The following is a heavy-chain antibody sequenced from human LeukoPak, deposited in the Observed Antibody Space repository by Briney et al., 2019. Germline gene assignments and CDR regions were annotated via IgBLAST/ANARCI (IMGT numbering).Heavy chain of an antibody. V-gene: IGHV1-18*01. CDR3: ARDRFPPTYYYDSSGYFFDY. CDR1: GYTFTSYG. Sequence: ASVKVSCKASGYTFTSYGISWVRQAPGQGLEWMGWISAYNGNTNYAQKFQGRVTMTRDTSISTAYMELSRLRSEDTAVYYCARDRFPPTYYYDSSGYFFDYWGQGTLVTVSS. D-gene: IGHD3-22*01. CDR2: ISAYNGNT. J-gene: IGHJ4*02.